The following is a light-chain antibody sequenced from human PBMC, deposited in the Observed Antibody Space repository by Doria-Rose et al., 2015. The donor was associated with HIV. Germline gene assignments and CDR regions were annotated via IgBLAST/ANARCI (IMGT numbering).Light chain of an antibody. CDR3: QAWDSSTPYV. J-gene: IGLJ1*01. CDR2: QDS. V-gene: IGLV3-1*01. CDR1: KLGDKY. Sequence: YELTQPPSVSVSPGQTASITCSGDKLGDKYACWYQQKPGQSPVLVIYQDSKRPSGIPERFSGSNSGNAATLTISGTQAMDEADYYCQAWDSSTPYVFGAGTKVTVL.